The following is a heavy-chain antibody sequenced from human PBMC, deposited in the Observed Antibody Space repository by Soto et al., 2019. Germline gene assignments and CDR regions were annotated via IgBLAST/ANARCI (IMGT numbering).Heavy chain of an antibody. CDR2: INSDGSST. J-gene: IGHJ6*02. CDR3: ARDMIGDILPTYYKVYYYAMDV. Sequence: PGGSLRLSCAASGVTFSSYWMHWVRQAPGKGLVWVSRINSDGSSTSYADSVKGRFTISRDNAKNTLYLQMNSLRAEDTAVYYCARDMIGDILPTYYKVYYYAMDVWGQGTTVTVS. CDR1: GVTFSSYW. V-gene: IGHV3-74*01. D-gene: IGHD3-9*01.